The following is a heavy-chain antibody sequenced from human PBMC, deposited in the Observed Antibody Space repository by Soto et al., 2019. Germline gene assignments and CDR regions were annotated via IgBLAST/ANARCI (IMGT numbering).Heavy chain of an antibody. J-gene: IGHJ3*02. CDR2: ISAYNGNT. CDR1: GYTFTSYG. V-gene: IGHV1-18*01. D-gene: IGHD4-17*01. Sequence: QVQLVQSGAEVKKPGASVKVSCKASGYTFTSYGISWVRQAPGQGLEWMGWISAYNGNTNYAQKLQLRLDLTTDTSTSTSYMELRILGCDDTAVYYCARDSNLRGVDAFDIWGQGTMVTVSS. CDR3: ARDSNLRGVDAFDI.